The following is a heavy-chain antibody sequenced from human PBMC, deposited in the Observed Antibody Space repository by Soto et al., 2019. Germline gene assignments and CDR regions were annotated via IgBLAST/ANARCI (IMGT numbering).Heavy chain of an antibody. CDR2: ISAYNGNT. D-gene: IGHD3-3*01. CDR1: GYTFTSYG. Sequence: GASVKVSCKASGYTFTSYGISWVRQAPGQGLEWMGWISAYNGNTNYAQKLQGRVTMTTDTSTSTAYMELRSLRSDDTAVYYCAREAAHTYDFWSGYYLTAGSSGYGDFDYWGQGTLVTVSS. CDR3: AREAAHTYDFWSGYYLTAGSSGYGDFDY. V-gene: IGHV1-18*01. J-gene: IGHJ4*02.